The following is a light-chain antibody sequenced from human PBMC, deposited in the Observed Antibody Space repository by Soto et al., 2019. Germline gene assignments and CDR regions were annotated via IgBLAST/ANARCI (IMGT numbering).Light chain of an antibody. V-gene: IGKV1-8*01. CDR2: AAS. CDR3: QQYYSYPRT. Sequence: AIRMTQSPSSLAASTGDRVTITCRASQGISRYLAWYQQKPGKAPKLLIYAASTLQSGVPSRFSGSGSGTDCTLTISCLQSEDFATYYCQQYYSYPRTFVQGTKGEIK. CDR1: QGISRY. J-gene: IGKJ1*01.